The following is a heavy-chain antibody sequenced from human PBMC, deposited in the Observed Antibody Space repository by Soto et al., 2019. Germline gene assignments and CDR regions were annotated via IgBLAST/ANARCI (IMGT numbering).Heavy chain of an antibody. D-gene: IGHD3-16*01. V-gene: IGHV2-5*01. CDR2: IYWNDDK. CDR3: AHRPNWGIDGLGA. J-gene: IGHJ6*02. CDR1: GFSLNTDGGG. Sequence: QITLKESGPTLVKPTQTLTLTCTLSGFSLNTDGGGVVWIRQPPGKALEWLALIYWNDDKRYNTSLRSRLTITTDTSRSQVVLTMTNMDPVDTATYYCAHRPNWGIDGLGAWGQGTTVTVSS.